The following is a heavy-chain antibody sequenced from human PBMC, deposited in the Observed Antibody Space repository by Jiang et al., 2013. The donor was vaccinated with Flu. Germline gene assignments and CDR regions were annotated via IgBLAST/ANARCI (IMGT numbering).Heavy chain of an antibody. Sequence: GAEVKKPGSSVNVSCEASGGTFSSYAISWVRQAPGQGLEWMGRIIPILGIANYAQKFQGRVTITADKSTSTAYMELSSLRSEDTAVYYCASPGGVTAYNDYYGMDVWGKGTTVTVSS. J-gene: IGHJ6*04. V-gene: IGHV1-69*04. D-gene: IGHD2-21*02. CDR1: GGTFSSYA. CDR2: IIPILGIA. CDR3: ASPGGVTAYNDYYGMDV.